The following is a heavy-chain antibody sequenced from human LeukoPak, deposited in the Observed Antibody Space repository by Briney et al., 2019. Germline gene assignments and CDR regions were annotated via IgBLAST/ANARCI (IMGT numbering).Heavy chain of an antibody. D-gene: IGHD3-16*02. CDR1: GFTFSSYS. Sequence: GGSLRLSCAASGFTFSSYSMNWVRQAPGKGLEWVSGISWNSGSIGYADSVKGRFTISRDNAKNSLYLQMNSLRAEDTALYYCAKDILPHDYVWGSYRYVFDYWGQGTLVTVSS. CDR2: ISWNSGSI. CDR3: AKDILPHDYVWGSYRYVFDY. J-gene: IGHJ4*02. V-gene: IGHV3-9*01.